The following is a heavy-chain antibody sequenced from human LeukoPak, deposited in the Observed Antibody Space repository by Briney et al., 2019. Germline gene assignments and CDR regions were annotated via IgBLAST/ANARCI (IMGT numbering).Heavy chain of an antibody. Sequence: GASVKVSCKASGYTFTSYAMNWVRQAPGQGLEWMGWINPNSGGTNYAQKFQGRVTMTRDTSISTAYMELSRLRSDDTAVYYCARESTTVTSLDYWGQGTLVTVSS. CDR2: INPNSGGT. V-gene: IGHV1-2*02. CDR3: ARESTTVTSLDY. J-gene: IGHJ4*02. D-gene: IGHD4-17*01. CDR1: GYTFTSYA.